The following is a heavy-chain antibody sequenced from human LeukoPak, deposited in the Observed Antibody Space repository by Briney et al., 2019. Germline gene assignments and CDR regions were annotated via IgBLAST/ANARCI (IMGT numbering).Heavy chain of an antibody. CDR1: GFTFDDYG. V-gene: IGHV3-23*01. CDR3: AEGRITIFGVVRTLRY. D-gene: IGHD3-3*01. Sequence: PGGSLRLSCAASGFTFDDYGMSWVRQAPGKGLEWVSAISGSGGSTYYADSVKGRFTISRDNSKNTLYLQMNSLRAEDTAVYYCAEGRITIFGVVRTLRYWGQGTLVTVSS. CDR2: ISGSGGST. J-gene: IGHJ4*02.